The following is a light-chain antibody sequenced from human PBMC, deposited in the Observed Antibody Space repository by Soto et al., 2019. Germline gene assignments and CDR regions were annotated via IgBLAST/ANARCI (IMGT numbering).Light chain of an antibody. CDR3: QQYYSYPRG. J-gene: IGKJ3*01. Sequence: AIRMTQSPSSLSASTGDRVTITCRASQGISSYLAWYQQKPGKAPKLLIYAASTLQSGVPSRFSGSGSGTDFTLTISCLQSEDFATYYCQQYYSYPRGFGPWTKVDIK. CDR1: QGISSY. CDR2: AAS. V-gene: IGKV1-8*01.